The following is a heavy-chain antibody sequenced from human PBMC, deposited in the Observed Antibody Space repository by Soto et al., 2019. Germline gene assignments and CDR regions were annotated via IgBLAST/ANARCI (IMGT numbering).Heavy chain of an antibody. J-gene: IGHJ4*02. CDR2: VSSSGAT. Sequence: PSETLSLTCDVSGDSLSSNNYYWAWIRQPPGRGLEWIGSVSSSGATFYNPSLKSRVTISVDTSKNQFSLKLSSVTAADTAVYYCARSLRYFDWSDYWGQGTLVTVSS. CDR1: GDSLSSNNYY. V-gene: IGHV4-39*07. D-gene: IGHD3-9*01. CDR3: ARSLRYFDWSDY.